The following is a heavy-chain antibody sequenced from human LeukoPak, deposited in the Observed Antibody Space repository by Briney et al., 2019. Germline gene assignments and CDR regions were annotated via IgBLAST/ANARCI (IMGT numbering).Heavy chain of an antibody. CDR2: ISGSGGST. CDR1: GFTFSGYA. V-gene: IGHV3-23*01. D-gene: IGHD2-2*01. CDR3: AKQGDIVVVPADAFDI. Sequence: PGGSLRLSCAASGFTFSGYAMSWVRQAPGKGLEWVSAISGSGGSTYYADSVKGRFTISRDNSKNTLYLQMNSLRAEDTAVYYCAKQGDIVVVPADAFDIWGQGTMVTVSS. J-gene: IGHJ3*02.